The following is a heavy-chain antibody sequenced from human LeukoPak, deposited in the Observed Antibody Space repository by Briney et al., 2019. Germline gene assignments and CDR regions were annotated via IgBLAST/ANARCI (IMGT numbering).Heavy chain of an antibody. V-gene: IGHV3-53*01. CDR3: ARDAYYGSGSYAPED. D-gene: IGHD3-10*01. CDR1: GFTFSSYA. Sequence: GGSLRLSCAASGFTFSSYAMSWVRQAPGKGLEWVSVIYSGGSTYYADSVKGRFTISRDNSKNTLYLQMNSLRAEDTAVYYCARDAYYGSGSYAPEDWGQGTLVTVSS. CDR2: IYSGGST. J-gene: IGHJ4*02.